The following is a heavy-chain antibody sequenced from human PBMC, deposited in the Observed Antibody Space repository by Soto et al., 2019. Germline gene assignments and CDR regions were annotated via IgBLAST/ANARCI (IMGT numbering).Heavy chain of an antibody. CDR3: AREGRHFDY. J-gene: IGHJ4*02. Sequence: ASVKVSCKASGGTFSSYAISWVRQAPGQGLEWMGGISPIFGTPHYAQKYQGRVTITADTFTNTAYMELTRLTSDDTAVYFCAREGRHFDYWGQGTLVTVSS. V-gene: IGHV1-69*06. CDR1: GGTFSSYA. CDR2: ISPIFGTP.